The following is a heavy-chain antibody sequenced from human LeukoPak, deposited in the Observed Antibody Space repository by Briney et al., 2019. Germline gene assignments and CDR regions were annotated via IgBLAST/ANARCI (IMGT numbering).Heavy chain of an antibody. V-gene: IGHV1-8*01. Sequence: GASVKVSCKASGYTFTSSDINWVRQAAGQGLEWMGWINPNSGRTGYAQKFQGRVTMTANTSIGTAYMELSSLRFDDTAVYYCARGRSGLAAAGTYDYWGQGTLITVSS. D-gene: IGHD6-13*01. J-gene: IGHJ4*02. CDR2: INPNSGRT. CDR1: GYTFTSSD. CDR3: ARGRSGLAAAGTYDY.